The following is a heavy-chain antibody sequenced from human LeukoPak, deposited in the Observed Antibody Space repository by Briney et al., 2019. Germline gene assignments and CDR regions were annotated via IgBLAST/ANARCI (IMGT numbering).Heavy chain of an antibody. D-gene: IGHD5-18*01. J-gene: IGHJ4*02. CDR3: SRSHGPSRIQVWRAFDY. CDR1: GFTFSDYY. CDR2: VNDSGSTI. Sequence: PGGSLRLSCAASGFTFSDYYMSWMRQAPGKRREWVSYVNDSGSTIYYADSVKGRFTISRDNAKNSLYLQMNSLRAEDAAVYYCSRSHGPSRIQVWRAFDYQGQGTLVTVSS. V-gene: IGHV3-11*04.